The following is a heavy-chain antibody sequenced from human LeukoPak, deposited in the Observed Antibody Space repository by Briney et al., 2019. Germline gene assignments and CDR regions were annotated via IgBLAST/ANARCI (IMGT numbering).Heavy chain of an antibody. J-gene: IGHJ4*02. CDR1: GFTFSSVE. CDR2: ISRSGSTI. Sequence: GGSLRLSCAASGFTFSSVEMNWVRQAPGKGLEWVSYISRSGSTIYYADSVKGRFTISRDNAKNSLYLQMNSLRAEDTAVYYCARDYDFWSGFFDYWGQGTLVTVSS. D-gene: IGHD3-3*01. CDR3: ARDYDFWSGFFDY. V-gene: IGHV3-48*03.